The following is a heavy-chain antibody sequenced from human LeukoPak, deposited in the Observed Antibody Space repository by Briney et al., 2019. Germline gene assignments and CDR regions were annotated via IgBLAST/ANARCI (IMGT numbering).Heavy chain of an antibody. V-gene: IGHV5-51*01. J-gene: IGHJ4*02. CDR3: ARLRGYCSSTSCYEDYFDY. Sequence: GESLKTSCKGSGYSFTSYWIGWVRQMPGKGLEWMGIIYPGDSDTRYSPSFQGQATISADKSISTAYLQWSSLKASDTAMYYCARLRGYCSSTSCYEDYFDYWGQGTLVTVSS. D-gene: IGHD2-2*01. CDR2: IYPGDSDT. CDR1: GYSFTSYW.